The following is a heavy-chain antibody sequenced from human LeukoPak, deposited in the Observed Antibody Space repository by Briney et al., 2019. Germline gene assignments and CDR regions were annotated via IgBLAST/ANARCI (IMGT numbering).Heavy chain of an antibody. V-gene: IGHV2-70*11. CDR2: IDWDDDE. J-gene: IGHJ3*02. Sequence: SGPTLGNPTQTLTLTCTFSGFSLSTSGMCVSWIRQPPGKALEWLARIDWDDDEYYSTSLKTRLTISKDTSKNQVVLTMTNMDPVDTAADYGARHYSQRAAFDIWGQGTMVTVSS. D-gene: IGHD4-11*01. CDR1: GFSLSTSGMC. CDR3: ARHYSQRAAFDI.